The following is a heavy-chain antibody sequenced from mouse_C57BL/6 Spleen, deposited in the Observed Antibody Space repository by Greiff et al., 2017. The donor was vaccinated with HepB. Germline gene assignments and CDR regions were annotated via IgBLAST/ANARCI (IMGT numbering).Heavy chain of an antibody. CDR3: ARGGTGFAY. CDR2: ISYSGST. CDR1: GYSITSGYD. Sequence: VQLQQSGPGMVKPSQSLSLTCTVTGYSITSGYDWHWIRHFPGNKLEWMGYISYSGSTNYNPSLKSRISITHDTSKNHFFLKLNSVTTEDTATYYCARGGTGFAYWGQGTLVTVSA. J-gene: IGHJ3*01. D-gene: IGHD2-14*01. V-gene: IGHV3-1*01.